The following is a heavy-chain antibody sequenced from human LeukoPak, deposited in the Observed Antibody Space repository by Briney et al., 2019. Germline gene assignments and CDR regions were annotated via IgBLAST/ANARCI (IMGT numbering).Heavy chain of an antibody. D-gene: IGHD2-8*01. CDR1: GFTLSYYG. V-gene: IGHV3-33*01. CDR3: ARDADASAFYWYFDL. Sequence: GGSLRLSCTASGFTLSYYGMHWVRQAPGKGLELVALMWSDGSKTSYADSVKGRFTISRDISRNTLYLQMNSLRAEDTALYYCARDADASAFYWYFDLWGRGTLVTVSS. CDR2: MWSDGSKT. J-gene: IGHJ2*01.